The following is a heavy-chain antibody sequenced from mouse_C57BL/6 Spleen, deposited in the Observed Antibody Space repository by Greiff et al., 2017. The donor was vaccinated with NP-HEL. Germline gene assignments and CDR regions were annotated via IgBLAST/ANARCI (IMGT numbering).Heavy chain of an antibody. V-gene: IGHV3-8*01. CDR2: ISYSGST. J-gene: IGHJ1*03. Sequence: EVKLQESGPGLAKPSQTLSLTCSVTGYSITSDYWNWIRKFPGNKLEYMGYISYSGSTYYNPSLKSRISITRDTSKNQYYLQLNAVTTEDTATYYCARAPYYGSSDGYFDVWGTGTTVTVSS. CDR1: GYSITSDY. CDR3: ARAPYYGSSDGYFDV. D-gene: IGHD1-1*01.